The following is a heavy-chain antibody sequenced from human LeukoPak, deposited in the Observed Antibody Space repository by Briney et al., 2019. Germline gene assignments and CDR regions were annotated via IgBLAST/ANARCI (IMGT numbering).Heavy chain of an antibody. CDR1: GYTFTDYY. D-gene: IGHD3-22*01. CDR3: ATRDSSGTGGAFDI. Sequence: ASVKVSCKXSGYTFTDYYMHWMQQAPRKGLEWMGLVDPEDGETIYAEKFQGRVTITADTSTDTAYMELSSLRSEDTAVYYCATRDSSGTGGAFDIWGQGTMVTVSS. V-gene: IGHV1-69-2*01. J-gene: IGHJ3*02. CDR2: VDPEDGET.